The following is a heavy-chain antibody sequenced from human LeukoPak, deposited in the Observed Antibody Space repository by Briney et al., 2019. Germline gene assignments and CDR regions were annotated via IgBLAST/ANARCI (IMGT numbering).Heavy chain of an antibody. CDR3: TAHRNLRPMATTD. CDR2: IYYSGST. Sequence: PQTLSLTCTVSGGSISISSYYWGWIRQPPGKGLEWIGRIYYSGSTYYNPSLQSRVTLSVDTSENQFSMKLSAVTAADSLVYSCTAHRNLRPMATTDWGQGTLVTVSS. J-gene: IGHJ4*02. CDR1: GGSISISSYY. D-gene: IGHD5-24*01. V-gene: IGHV4-39*01.